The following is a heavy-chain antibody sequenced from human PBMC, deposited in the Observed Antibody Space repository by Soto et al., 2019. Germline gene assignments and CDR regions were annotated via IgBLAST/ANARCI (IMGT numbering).Heavy chain of an antibody. CDR2: IRSETYGGTP. D-gene: IGHD3-22*01. J-gene: IGHJ4*02. CDR1: GFNFGNYA. CDR3: TRYYYASSGYYVY. Sequence: GGSLRLSCTGSGFNFGNYAMSWVRQAPGKGPEWVGFIRSETYGGTPDYAASLRGRSTISRDDSKSIAYLEINSLQTDDTAVYYCTRYYYASSGYYVYWGQGTRVTV. V-gene: IGHV3-49*04.